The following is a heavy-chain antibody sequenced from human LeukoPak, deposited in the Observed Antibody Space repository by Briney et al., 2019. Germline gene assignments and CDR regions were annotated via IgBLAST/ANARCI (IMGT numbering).Heavy chain of an antibody. Sequence: PSETLSLTCTVSGGSISSYYWSWIRQPPGKGLEWIGYIYYSGSTNYNPSLKSRVTISVDTSKNQFSLKLSSVTAADTAVYYCARSMGAYSDDFDYWGQGTLDTVSS. CDR3: ARSMGAYSDDFDY. CDR1: GGSISSYY. D-gene: IGHD1-26*01. CDR2: IYYSGST. J-gene: IGHJ4*02. V-gene: IGHV4-59*01.